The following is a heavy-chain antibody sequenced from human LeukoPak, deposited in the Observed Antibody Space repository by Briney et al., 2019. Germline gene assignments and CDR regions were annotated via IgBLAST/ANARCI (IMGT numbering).Heavy chain of an antibody. CDR3: AKMVREFYTISYYFDY. V-gene: IGHV3-23*01. CDR2: ISGSGAGT. Sequence: GGSRRFSCAASGFTFSGYAMNWVRQAPGKGLEWVSGISGSGAGTYYADSAKGRFTISRDNSKNTLYLQMNSLRADDTAVYYCAKMVREFYTISYYFDYWGQGTLVTVSS. J-gene: IGHJ4*01. D-gene: IGHD2-8*01. CDR1: GFTFSGYA.